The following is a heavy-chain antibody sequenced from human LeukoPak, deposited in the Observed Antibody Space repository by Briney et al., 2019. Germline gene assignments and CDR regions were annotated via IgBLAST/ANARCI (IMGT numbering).Heavy chain of an antibody. CDR3: ARDLIAVAVPNAFDI. D-gene: IGHD6-19*01. CDR2: ISAYNGNT. V-gene: IGHV1-18*01. Sequence: GASVKVSCKASGYTFTSYGISWVRQAPGQGLEWMGWISAYNGNTNYAQKLQGRVTMTTDTSTSTAYMELRSLRSDDTAVYYCARDLIAVAVPNAFDIWGQGTMVTVSS. J-gene: IGHJ3*02. CDR1: GYTFTSYG.